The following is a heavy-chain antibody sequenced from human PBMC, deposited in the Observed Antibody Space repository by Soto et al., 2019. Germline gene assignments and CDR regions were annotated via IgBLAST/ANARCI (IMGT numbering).Heavy chain of an antibody. Sequence: EEQLVESGGGLVEPGGSLRLSCAASGFIFSNTWINWVRQAPGKGLEWVGRIKTKIEGGTTNYAAPVKGRFTVSGDDSKNTVYLHMSSLRTEDTAVYYCTADIPNISANYGMDVWGQGTTVTVSS. CDR1: GFIFSNTW. J-gene: IGHJ6*02. CDR3: TADIPNISANYGMDV. D-gene: IGHD6-25*01. V-gene: IGHV3-15*07. CDR2: IKTKIEGGTT.